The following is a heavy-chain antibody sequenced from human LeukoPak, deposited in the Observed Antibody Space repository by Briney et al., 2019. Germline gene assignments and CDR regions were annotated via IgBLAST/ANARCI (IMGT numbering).Heavy chain of an antibody. CDR2: ISWNSGSI. CDR3: AKQGYGDSRAAFDI. Sequence: PGGSLRLSCAASGFTFDDYAVHWVRQAPGKGLEWVSGISWNSGSIGYADSVKGRFTISRDNAKNSLYLQMNSLRAEDMALYYCAKQGYGDSRAAFDIWGQGTMVTLSS. CDR1: GFTFDDYA. J-gene: IGHJ3*02. V-gene: IGHV3-9*03. D-gene: IGHD4-17*01.